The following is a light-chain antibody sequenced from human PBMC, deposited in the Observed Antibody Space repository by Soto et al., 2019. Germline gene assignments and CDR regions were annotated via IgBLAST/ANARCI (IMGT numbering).Light chain of an antibody. Sequence: IVLAHAPGTLFVCRWKIATISCSASQSVSSSYLAWYQQKPGQAPRLLIYGASSRATGIPDRFSGSGSGTDFTLTISRLEPEDFAVYYCQKYGSSPWRFGQGTKVDIK. J-gene: IGKJ1*01. CDR3: QKYGSSPWR. CDR2: GAS. V-gene: IGKV3-20*01. CDR1: QSVSSSY.